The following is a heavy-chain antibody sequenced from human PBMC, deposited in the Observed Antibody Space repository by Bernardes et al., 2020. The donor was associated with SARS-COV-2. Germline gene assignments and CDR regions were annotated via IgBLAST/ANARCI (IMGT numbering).Heavy chain of an antibody. V-gene: IGHV3-23*01. Sequence: GGSLRLSCAASGFTFSSYAMSWVRQAPGKGLEWVSAISGSGCSTYYADSVKGRFTISRDNSKNTLYLQMNSLRAEDTAVYYCAGSQATVTTLHYYGMDVWGQGTTVTVSS. CDR3: AGSQATVTTLHYYGMDV. J-gene: IGHJ6*02. CDR1: GFTFSSYA. D-gene: IGHD4-17*01. CDR2: ISGSGCST.